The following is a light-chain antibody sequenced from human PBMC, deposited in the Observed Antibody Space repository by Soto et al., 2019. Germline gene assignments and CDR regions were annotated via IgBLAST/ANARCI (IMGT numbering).Light chain of an antibody. CDR3: HQYGGSTLT. CDR1: QSVNSNY. V-gene: IGKV3-20*01. J-gene: IGKJ4*01. CDR2: GAS. Sequence: EIVLTQSPGTPSLSPGERATLSCRATQSVNSNYLAWYQQKLGQAPRLLIYGASSRPTGIPDRFSGSGSGTDFTLTISRLEPEDFAVYYCHQYGGSTLTFGGGTKVEI.